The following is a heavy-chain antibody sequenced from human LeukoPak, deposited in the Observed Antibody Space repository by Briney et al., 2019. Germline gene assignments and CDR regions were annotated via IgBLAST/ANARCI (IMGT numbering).Heavy chain of an antibody. J-gene: IGHJ3*01. CDR2: INPGGSTT. V-gene: IGHV1-46*01. Sequence: GASVKVSRKPSGFTVTSNYLHWVRQAPAQGRAWMGLINPGGSTTLNAQKFQGRVTLTRDTSTATVYMELSSLTSEDTAVYYCASGGDYSTGWFGAFDVWGQGTMVTVPS. CDR1: GFTVTSNY. CDR3: ASGGDYSTGWFGAFDV. D-gene: IGHD6-19*01.